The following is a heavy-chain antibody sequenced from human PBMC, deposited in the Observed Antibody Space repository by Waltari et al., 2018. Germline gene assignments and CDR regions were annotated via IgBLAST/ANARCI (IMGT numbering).Heavy chain of an antibody. CDR1: GGTFSSSA. D-gene: IGHD3-16*02. V-gene: IGHV1-69*01. J-gene: IGHJ4*02. CDR2: IIPIFGTA. CDR3: ASQTIITFGGVIVYYFDY. Sequence: QVQLVQSGAEVKKPGSSVKVSCKASGGTFSSSAIRWVRQAPGQGLEWMGGIIPIFGTANYAQKFHGRVTITADESTSTAYMELSSLRSEDTAVYYCASQTIITFGGVIVYYFDYWGQGTLVTVSS.